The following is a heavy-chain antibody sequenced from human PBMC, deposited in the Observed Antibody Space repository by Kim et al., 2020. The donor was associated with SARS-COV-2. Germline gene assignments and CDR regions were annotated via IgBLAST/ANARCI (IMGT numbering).Heavy chain of an antibody. CDR2: IWYDGSNK. J-gene: IGHJ3*02. V-gene: IGHV3-33*01. CDR1: GFTFSSYG. CDR3: ATDGVYDYVWGSSRGAFDI. Sequence: GGSLRLSCAASGFTFSSYGIHWVRQAPGKGLEWVAVIWYDGSNKYYADSVKGRFTISRDNSKNTLYLQMNSLRAEDTAVYYCATDGVYDYVWGSSRGAFDIWGQGTMVTVSS. D-gene: IGHD3-16*01.